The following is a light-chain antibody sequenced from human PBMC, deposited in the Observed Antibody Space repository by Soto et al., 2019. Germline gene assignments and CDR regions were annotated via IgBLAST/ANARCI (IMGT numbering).Light chain of an antibody. CDR2: WAS. J-gene: IGKJ1*01. V-gene: IGKV4-1*01. CDR1: QSVLSTSNNERY. CDR3: QQYYSTPPT. Sequence: DIVMTQSPDSLAVSLGERATINCKSSQSVLSTSNNERYLAWYQHKPGQPPKLLISWASPRESGVPDRFIGSGSGTDFTLTISSLQAEDVAVYYCQQYYSTPPTFGQGTKVEIK.